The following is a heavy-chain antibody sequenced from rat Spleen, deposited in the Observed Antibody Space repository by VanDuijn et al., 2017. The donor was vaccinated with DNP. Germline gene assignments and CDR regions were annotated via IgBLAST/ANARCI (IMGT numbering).Heavy chain of an antibody. CDR1: GFIFSNFP. CDR3: TRGNWERGFDY. D-gene: IGHD5-1*01. J-gene: IGHJ2*01. Sequence: EVRLLESGGGLVQPGGSMQLSCTASGFIFSNFPMAWVRQAPMKGLEWVASISLSGGSTYYRDSVKGRFTISRDNAESTLHLQMDSLRSEDTATYYCTRGNWERGFDYWGQGVMVTVSS. CDR2: ISLSGGST. V-gene: IGHV5-46*01.